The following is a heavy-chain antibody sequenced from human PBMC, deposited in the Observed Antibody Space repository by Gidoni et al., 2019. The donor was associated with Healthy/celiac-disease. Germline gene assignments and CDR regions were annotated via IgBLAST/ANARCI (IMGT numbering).Heavy chain of an antibody. CDR2: MSGRGGST. CDR3: AKVGAVPPHYIVATISGMRNAEFDY. CDR1: GFPFCSYA. J-gene: IGHJ4*02. V-gene: IGHV3-23*01. D-gene: IGHD5-12*01. Sequence: EVQLLESGGGLVQPGGSLRLSCAASGFPFCSYAIAWVRPAPGKGLEWVSAMSGRGGSTYYADSVKGRFTISRDNSKNTLYLQMNSLRAEDTAVYYCAKVGAVPPHYIVATISGMRNAEFDYWGQGTLVTVSS.